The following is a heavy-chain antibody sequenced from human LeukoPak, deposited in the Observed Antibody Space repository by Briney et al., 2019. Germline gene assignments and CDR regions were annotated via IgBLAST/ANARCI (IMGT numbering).Heavy chain of an antibody. Sequence: SETLSLTCAVYGGSFSGYYWSWIRQPPGKGLEWIGEINHSGSTNYNPSLKSRVTISVDTSKNQFSLKLSSVTAADTAVYHCARGRGYCSGGSCHVYYYYYGMDVWGQGTTVTVSS. V-gene: IGHV4-34*01. CDR2: INHSGST. CDR3: ARGRGYCSGGSCHVYYYYYGMDV. D-gene: IGHD2-15*01. CDR1: GGSFSGYY. J-gene: IGHJ6*02.